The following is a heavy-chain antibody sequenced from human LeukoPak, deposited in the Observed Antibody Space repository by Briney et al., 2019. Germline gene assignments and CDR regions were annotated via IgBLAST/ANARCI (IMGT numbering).Heavy chain of an antibody. J-gene: IGHJ6*04. CDR2: ISWNSGSI. Sequence: GGSLRLSCAASGFTFDDYAMLWVRQAPGKGLEWVSGISWNSGSIGYADSVKGRFTISRDNAKNSLYLQMNSLRAEDTALYYCAKGHRGAANYYGMDVWGKGTTVTVSS. CDR1: GFTFDDYA. CDR3: AKGHRGAANYYGMDV. D-gene: IGHD4/OR15-4a*01. V-gene: IGHV3-9*01.